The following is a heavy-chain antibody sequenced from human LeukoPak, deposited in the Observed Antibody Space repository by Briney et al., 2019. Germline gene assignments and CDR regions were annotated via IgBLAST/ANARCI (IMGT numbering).Heavy chain of an antibody. CDR2: IRYDGSNK. J-gene: IGHJ3*02. D-gene: IGHD4-23*01. CDR3: ASGGAFDI. Sequence: GGSLRLSCVASGFTFSSYGMHWVRQAPGRGLEWVAFIRYDGSNKYYVDSVKGRFTISKDNSKNTLYLQMNSLRAEDTAVYYCASGGAFDIWGQGTMVTVSS. CDR1: GFTFSSYG. V-gene: IGHV3-30*02.